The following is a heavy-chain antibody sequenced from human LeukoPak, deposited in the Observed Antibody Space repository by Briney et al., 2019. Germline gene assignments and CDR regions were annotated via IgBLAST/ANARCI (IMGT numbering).Heavy chain of an antibody. CDR2: ISSSSTYI. Sequence: GGSLRLSCAASGFTFSNYNMNWVRQAPGKGLEWVSSISSSSTYIYYADSVKGRFTISRDNANNSLYLQMNSLRAEDTAVYYCARGSSSGLWGSSLGYWGQGTPVTVSS. V-gene: IGHV3-21*01. J-gene: IGHJ4*02. CDR1: GFTFSNYN. D-gene: IGHD6-6*01. CDR3: ARGSSSGLWGSSLGY.